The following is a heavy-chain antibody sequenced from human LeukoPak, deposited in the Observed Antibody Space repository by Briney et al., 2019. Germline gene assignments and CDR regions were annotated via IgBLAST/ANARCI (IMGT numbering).Heavy chain of an antibody. D-gene: IGHD5-24*01. Sequence: GESLKISCKAYGYSFFSNYWIAWVRQMPGKGLEWMGILYPGDSDSRYSPSFQAKVTISADRSISTAYLHWSSLKVSDTAMYYCARASRDGFNQNFDYWGQGTLVTVSS. CDR1: GYSFFSNYW. V-gene: IGHV5-51*01. J-gene: IGHJ4*02. CDR2: LYPGDSDS. CDR3: ARASRDGFNQNFDY.